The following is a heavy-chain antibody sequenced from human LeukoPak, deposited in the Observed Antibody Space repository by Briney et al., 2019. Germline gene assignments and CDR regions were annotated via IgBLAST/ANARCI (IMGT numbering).Heavy chain of an antibody. CDR3: ARVHRKYDSSGSLSSD. V-gene: IGHV1-2*02. J-gene: IGHJ4*02. Sequence: GASVKVSCKASGYTFTGYYMHWVRQAPGQGLEWVGWINPNSGDTNYPQRFQGRVTLTRDTSINTAYMELSGLRSDDTAVYYCARVHRKYDSSGSLSSDWGQGTLVTVSS. CDR1: GYTFTGYY. D-gene: IGHD3-22*01. CDR2: INPNSGDT.